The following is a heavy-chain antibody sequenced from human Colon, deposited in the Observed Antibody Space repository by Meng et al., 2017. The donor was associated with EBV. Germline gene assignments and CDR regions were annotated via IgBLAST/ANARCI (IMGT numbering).Heavy chain of an antibody. J-gene: IGHJ4*02. D-gene: IGHD2-2*01. CDR3: ARGELLWDY. CDR1: GGSVSSGSYH. CDR2: MYYSGSI. V-gene: IGHV4-61*01. Sequence: QVQLRESGPGLVTPSXXXXLTCLVSGGSVSSGSYHWSWTRQHPGKGVEWMGYMYYSGSINYTPSIKSRVTMSVDTSKNQFPLKLSPVTAADTGVYFCARGELLWDYWGQGTLVTVSS.